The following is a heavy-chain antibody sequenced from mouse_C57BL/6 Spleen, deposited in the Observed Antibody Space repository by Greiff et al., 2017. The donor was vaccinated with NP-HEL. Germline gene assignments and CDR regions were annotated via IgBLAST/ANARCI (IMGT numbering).Heavy chain of an antibody. D-gene: IGHD2-1*01. V-gene: IGHV5-16*01. Sequence: EVKLVESEGGLVQPGSSMKLSCTASGFTFSDYYMAWVRQVPEKGLEWVANINYDGSSTYYLDSLKSRFIISRDNAKNILYLQMSSLKSEDTATYYCARCGNYVGFDYWGKGTTLTVSS. CDR1: GFTFSDYY. CDR3: ARCGNYVGFDY. J-gene: IGHJ2*01. CDR2: INYDGSST.